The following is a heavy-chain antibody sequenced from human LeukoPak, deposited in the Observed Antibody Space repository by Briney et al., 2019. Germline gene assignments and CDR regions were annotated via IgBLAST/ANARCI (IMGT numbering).Heavy chain of an antibody. CDR2: IMPLFNTP. CDR3: ARVDRNHFYMDV. V-gene: IGHV1-69*13. Sequence: SVKVSCKASGDPFSSYIIAWVRQAPGQGLEWMGGIMPLFNTPNYEQKFQGRLTTTADASTQTSYMELRSLTSEDTAVYYCARVDRNHFYMDVWGKGTTVTGSS. D-gene: IGHD3-10*01. J-gene: IGHJ6*03. CDR1: GDPFSSYI.